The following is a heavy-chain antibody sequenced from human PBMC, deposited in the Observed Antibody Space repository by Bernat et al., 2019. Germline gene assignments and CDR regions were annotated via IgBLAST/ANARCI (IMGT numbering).Heavy chain of an antibody. Sequence: EVHLVESGGGLVQPGGSLRLSCAASGFIFTAYDMHWVRQAPGKGLVWVSVISSDGSDTTYADSVKGRFTVSRDNSKNTLYLQMNSLRAEDTAIYYCAKDGLRVSAYWYFDLWGRGALVTVSS. CDR1: GFIFTAYD. CDR3: AKDGLRVSAYWYFDL. D-gene: IGHD4/OR15-4a*01. J-gene: IGHJ2*01. CDR2: ISSDGSDT. V-gene: IGHV3-74*01.